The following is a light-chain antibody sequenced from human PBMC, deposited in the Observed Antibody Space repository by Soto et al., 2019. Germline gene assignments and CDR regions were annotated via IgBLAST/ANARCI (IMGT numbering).Light chain of an antibody. Sequence: EIVLPQSPGTLSLSPGARATLSCRASQSVSSSYLAWYQQKPGQAPRLLIYGASSRATGIPDRFSGSGSGTDFTLTISRLEPEDFAVYYCQQYGSSPSFGGGTKVDIK. CDR3: QQYGSSPS. CDR1: QSVSSSY. V-gene: IGKV3-20*01. CDR2: GAS. J-gene: IGKJ4*01.